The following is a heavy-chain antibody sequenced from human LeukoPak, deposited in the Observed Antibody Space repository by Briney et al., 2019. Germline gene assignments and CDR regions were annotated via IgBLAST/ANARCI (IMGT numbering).Heavy chain of an antibody. CDR2: IYHSGST. V-gene: IGHV4-59*01. D-gene: IGHD3-10*01. CDR3: ARDYRGYGSGAPFDS. Sequence: SETLSLTCIVSGDSISPYFWSWIRQPPGKGLEWIGYIYHSGSTNYNPSLKSRVIISVDTSKNQFSLKLSSVTAADTAVYYCARDYRGYGSGAPFDSWGQGLLVAVSS. J-gene: IGHJ4*02. CDR1: GDSISPYF.